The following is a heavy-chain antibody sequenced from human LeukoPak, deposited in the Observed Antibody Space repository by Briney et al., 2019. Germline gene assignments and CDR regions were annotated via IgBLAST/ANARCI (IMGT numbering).Heavy chain of an antibody. V-gene: IGHV3-74*01. CDR2: INSDGSST. Sequence: GGSLRPSCAASGFTVSSNYMSWVRQAPGKGLVWVSRINSDGSSTYYADSVKGRFTISRDNAKNTLYLQMNSLRAEDTAVYYCARGRYYLDSWGQGTLVTVSS. CDR1: GFTVSSNY. D-gene: IGHD4-17*01. J-gene: IGHJ4*02. CDR3: ARGRYYLDS.